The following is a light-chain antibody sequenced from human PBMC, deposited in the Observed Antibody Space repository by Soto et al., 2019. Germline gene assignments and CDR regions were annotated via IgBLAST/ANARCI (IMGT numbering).Light chain of an antibody. V-gene: IGKV3-11*01. CDR1: QSINNY. J-gene: IGKJ4*01. CDR2: DAS. CDR3: QYRGIWPPGAT. Sequence: EIVLTQSPVTLYLSPGERATLSCMASQSINNYLAWYQQQPGQPPRLIIYDASNRATAIPVRFSGSGSGTDFTLTISSLEPEDSAVYYCQYRGIWPPGATFGGGTKVEIK.